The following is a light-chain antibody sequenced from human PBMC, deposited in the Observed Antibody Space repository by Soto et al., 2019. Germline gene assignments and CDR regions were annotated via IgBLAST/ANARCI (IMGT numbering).Light chain of an antibody. CDR2: EVS. Sequence: QSALTQPASVSGSPGQSITISCTGTSADIGDSDYVSWYQQHPGKAPKLIIYEVSERPSGVPDRFSGSKSGNTASLTVSGLQAEDEAHYYCSSYAGTKTLVFGGGTKVTVL. CDR3: SSYAGTKTLV. J-gene: IGLJ2*01. CDR1: SADIGDSDY. V-gene: IGLV2-8*01.